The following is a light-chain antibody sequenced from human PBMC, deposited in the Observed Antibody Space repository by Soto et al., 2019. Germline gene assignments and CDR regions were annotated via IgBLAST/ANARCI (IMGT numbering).Light chain of an antibody. CDR2: GAS. Sequence: EIVMTQSPATLSVSPGERATLSCRASQSVSSNLAWYQQKPGQAPRLLIYGASTRATGIPARFSGSGSGTEFTRTISSLQSEDFAVYYCQQYNNWPPPTLGGGPKVAIK. CDR3: QQYNNWPPPT. J-gene: IGKJ4*01. CDR1: QSVSSN. V-gene: IGKV3-15*01.